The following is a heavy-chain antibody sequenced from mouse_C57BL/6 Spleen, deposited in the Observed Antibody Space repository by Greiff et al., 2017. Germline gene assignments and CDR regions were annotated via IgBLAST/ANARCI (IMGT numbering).Heavy chain of an antibody. CDR2: IDPEDGDP. V-gene: IGHV14-1*01. Sequence: VQLKQSGAELVRPGASVKLSCTASGFNIKDYYMHWVKQRPEQGLEWIGRIDPEDGDPEYAPKFPGKATMTADTSSHTAYLPLSSLTSEDTAVYYCTLITTVVDYYAMDYWGQGTSVTVSS. CDR3: TLITTVVDYYAMDY. D-gene: IGHD1-1*01. J-gene: IGHJ4*01. CDR1: GFNIKDYY.